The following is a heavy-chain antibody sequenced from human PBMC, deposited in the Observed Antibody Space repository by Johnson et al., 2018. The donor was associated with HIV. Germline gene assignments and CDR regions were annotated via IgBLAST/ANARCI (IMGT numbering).Heavy chain of an antibody. V-gene: IGHV3-30*04. J-gene: IGHJ3*02. CDR2: ISYDASNK. CDR1: AFTFSSYA. CDR3: AKTHSGSYYDGFDI. D-gene: IGHD1-26*01. Sequence: QVQLVESGGGLVQPGRSLRLSCAASAFTFSSYAMHWVRQAPGKGLEWVAVISYDASNKYYADSVKGRFTISRDNSKNTLYLKMNSLRAEDTAVYYCAKTHSGSYYDGFDIWGQGTMVTVSS.